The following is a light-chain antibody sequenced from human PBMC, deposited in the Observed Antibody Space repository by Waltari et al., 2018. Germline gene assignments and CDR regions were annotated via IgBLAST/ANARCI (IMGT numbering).Light chain of an antibody. CDR3: QQYYSSPYT. CDR1: QSVLSDSNNKDY. V-gene: IGKV4-1*01. Sequence: DLVMTQSPDSLAVSLGGRATINCKSSQSVLSDSNNKDYLAWFQQKPGQPPELLFYWASTRESGVPDRFSGSGSGTDVSLTISSLQAEDVTVYCCQQYYSSPYTFGRGTKLEI. J-gene: IGKJ2*01. CDR2: WAS.